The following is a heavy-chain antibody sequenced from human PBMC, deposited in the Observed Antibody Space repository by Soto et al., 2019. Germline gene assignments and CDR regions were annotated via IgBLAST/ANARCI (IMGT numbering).Heavy chain of an antibody. CDR2: ISSSGSTI. CDR1: GFTFSSYE. Sequence: EVQLVESGGGLVQPGGSLRLSCAASGFTFSSYEMNWVRQAPGKGLEWVSYISSSGSTIYYADSVKGRFTISRDNAKNSLYLQMNSLRAEDTAVYYCARVGNYGDYLYFQHWGQGTLVTVSS. J-gene: IGHJ1*01. D-gene: IGHD4-17*01. V-gene: IGHV3-48*03. CDR3: ARVGNYGDYLYFQH.